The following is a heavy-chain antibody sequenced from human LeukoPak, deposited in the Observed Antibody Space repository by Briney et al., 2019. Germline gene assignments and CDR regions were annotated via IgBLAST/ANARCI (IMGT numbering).Heavy chain of an antibody. V-gene: IGHV1-2*02. CDR3: ARGAPGVYTVTPRWFDP. CDR1: GDTFTAYY. Sequence: ASLNVSCKASGDTFTAYYMHWVRHAPGQGLEWMGWINPNSGGTNYAQKFQGRVTTTRDTTISTPYMELSRLSSDDTAVYYCARGAPGVYTVTPRWFDPWGQGTLVTVSS. D-gene: IGHD4-17*01. CDR2: INPNSGGT. J-gene: IGHJ5*02.